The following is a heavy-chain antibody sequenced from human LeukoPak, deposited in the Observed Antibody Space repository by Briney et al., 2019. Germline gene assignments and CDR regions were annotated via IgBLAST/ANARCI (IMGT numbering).Heavy chain of an antibody. J-gene: IGHJ4*02. D-gene: IGHD6-19*01. CDR3: VRGTSVWSGLDY. CDR1: GFTFSSYS. V-gene: IGHV3-74*01. CDR2: IKYDGSDS. Sequence: GGSLRLSCAASGFTFSSYSMNWVRQTPGKGLEDLSQIKYDGSDSYYADSVKGRFTISRDNAKNTLYLQMSTLRVEDTAVYYCVRGTSVWSGLDYWGQGTQVTVSS.